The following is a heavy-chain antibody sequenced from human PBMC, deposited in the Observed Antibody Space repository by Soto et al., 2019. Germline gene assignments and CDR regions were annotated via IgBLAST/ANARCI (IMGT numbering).Heavy chain of an antibody. CDR2: ISGSGSDR. V-gene: IGHV3-23*01. CDR3: TKTPRSYYYYMDV. D-gene: IGHD3-10*01. Sequence: EVQVLESGGGLVQPGGSLRLSCVASGFTFSTYAMNWVRQAPGKGLEWVSGISGSGSDRYYADSVRGRFTISRDKSNNTLNLQMDSLIAEDTAIYYCTKTPRSYYYYMDVWGKGTTVTVSS. J-gene: IGHJ6*03. CDR1: GFTFSTYA.